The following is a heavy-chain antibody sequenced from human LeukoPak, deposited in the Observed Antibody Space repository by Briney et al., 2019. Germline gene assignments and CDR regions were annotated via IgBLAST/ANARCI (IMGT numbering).Heavy chain of an antibody. D-gene: IGHD6-13*01. CDR2: IIPIFGTA. J-gene: IGHJ4*02. V-gene: IGHV1-69*13. CDR3: ASSSSSILPFDY. Sequence: SVKVSCKASGGTFSSYAISWVRQAPGQGLEWMGGIIPIFGTANYAQKFQGRVMITADESTSTAYMELSSLRSEDTAVYYCASSSSSILPFDYWGQGTLVTVSS. CDR1: GGTFSSYA.